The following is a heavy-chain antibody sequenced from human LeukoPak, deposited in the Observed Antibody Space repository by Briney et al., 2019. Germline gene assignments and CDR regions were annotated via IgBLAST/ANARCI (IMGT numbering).Heavy chain of an antibody. Sequence: GGSLRLSCAASGFTFSSYWTSCVRQAPGEGLEGVANIKQDGSEKYYVDSVKGRFTISRDNAKNSLYLQMNSLRAEDTAVYYCARADQYYDFWSGYYPAYYFDYWGQGTLVTVSS. D-gene: IGHD3-3*01. CDR1: GFTFSSYW. J-gene: IGHJ4*02. CDR2: IKQDGSEK. V-gene: IGHV3-7*01. CDR3: ARADQYYDFWSGYYPAYYFDY.